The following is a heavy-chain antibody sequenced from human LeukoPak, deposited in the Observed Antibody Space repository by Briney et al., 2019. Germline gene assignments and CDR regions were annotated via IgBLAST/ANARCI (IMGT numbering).Heavy chain of an antibody. V-gene: IGHV3-21*01. CDR3: ARGVVGYCSSTSCLVGDAFDI. D-gene: IGHD2-2*01. CDR1: GFIFSSYS. Sequence: GGSLSLSCAASGFIFSSYSMNWVRQAPGKGLEGVSSISSSRSYIYYADSVKGRFTISRDNAKNSLYLQMNSLRAEDTAVYYCARGVVGYCSSTSCLVGDAFDIWGQGTMVTVSS. CDR2: ISSSRSYI. J-gene: IGHJ3*02.